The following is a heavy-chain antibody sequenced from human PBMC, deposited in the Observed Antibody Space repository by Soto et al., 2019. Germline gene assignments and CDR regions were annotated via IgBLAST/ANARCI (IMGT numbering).Heavy chain of an antibody. Sequence: QVKLQQRGAGLLKPSETLSLTCAVYGGSFSGYYWSWIRQPPGKGLEWIGEINHSGSTNYNPSLKSRVTISVDTSKNQFSLKLSSVTAADTAVYYCARDVYYYGSGSYYTDYWGQGTLVTVSS. D-gene: IGHD3-10*01. CDR3: ARDVYYYGSGSYYTDY. V-gene: IGHV4-34*01. CDR2: INHSGST. J-gene: IGHJ4*02. CDR1: GGSFSGYY.